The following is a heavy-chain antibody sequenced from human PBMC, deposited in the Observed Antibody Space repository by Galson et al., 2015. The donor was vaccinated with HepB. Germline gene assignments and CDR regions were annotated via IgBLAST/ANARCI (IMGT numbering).Heavy chain of an antibody. CDR3: AKGLGYGVNSEGFDY. D-gene: IGHD4-23*01. CDR2: ISGGGGST. CDR1: GFTFRNYG. J-gene: IGHJ4*02. Sequence: SLRLSCAASGFTFRNYGMHWVRQAPGKGLEWVSTISGGGGSTYYADSVRGRFTISRDNSKNTLYLQMNSLRAEDTAVYYCAKGLGYGVNSEGFDYWGQGTLVTVSS. V-gene: IGHV3-23*01.